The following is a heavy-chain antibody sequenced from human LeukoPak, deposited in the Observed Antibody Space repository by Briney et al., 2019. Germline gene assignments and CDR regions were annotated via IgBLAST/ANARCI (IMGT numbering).Heavy chain of an antibody. D-gene: IGHD1-1*01. Sequence: SQTLSLTCAISGDSVSSSSAAWNWIRQSPSRGLEWLGRTYYRSKWYNDYVESVRSRITINPDTSKNQFSLQLNSVTPEDTALYYCATGTTGTGRGLDVWGKGTTVIVSS. J-gene: IGHJ6*04. CDR1: GDSVSSSSAA. CDR3: ATGTTGTGRGLDV. CDR2: TYYRSKWYN. V-gene: IGHV6-1*01.